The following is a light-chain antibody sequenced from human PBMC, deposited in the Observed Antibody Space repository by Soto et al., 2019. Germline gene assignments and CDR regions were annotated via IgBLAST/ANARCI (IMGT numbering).Light chain of an antibody. CDR1: QSLRSS. Sequence: ETMMTQSPDALSVSLGERAPLSCRARQSLRSSLAWYQQKPGQAPRLLIYDASTRATGIPARFSGSGSGTEFTLTISSLQSEDFAVYYCQQYNNWLWTFGQGTKVDIK. CDR3: QQYNNWLWT. J-gene: IGKJ1*01. CDR2: DAS. V-gene: IGKV3-15*01.